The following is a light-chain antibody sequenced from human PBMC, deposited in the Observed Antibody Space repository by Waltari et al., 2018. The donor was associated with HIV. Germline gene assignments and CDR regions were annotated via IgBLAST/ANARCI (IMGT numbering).Light chain of an antibody. J-gene: IGKJ3*01. Sequence: IQMTQSPSILSASVGDRITITCRASQNVDSWLAWYQQRPGRAPKLLIYKASTLEHGVPARFTGSGSGTNFTLTINSLHPDDFATYYCQQYNSDFYTCGLGTRLDLK. CDR3: QQYNSDFYT. CDR2: KAS. CDR1: QNVDSW. V-gene: IGKV1-5*03.